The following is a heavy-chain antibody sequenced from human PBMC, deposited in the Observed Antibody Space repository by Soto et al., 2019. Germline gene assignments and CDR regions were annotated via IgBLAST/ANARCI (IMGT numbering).Heavy chain of an antibody. V-gene: IGHV1-3*01. J-gene: IGHJ3*02. CDR1: GYTFTSYA. Sequence: GASVKVSCKASGYTFTSYAMHWVRQAPGQRLEWMGWINAGNGNTKYSQKFQGRVTITRDTSASTAYMELSSLRSEDTAVYYCARETPPSGYSSGWYGVGAFDIWGQGTMVTVSS. CDR3: ARETPPSGYSSGWYGVGAFDI. CDR2: INAGNGNT. D-gene: IGHD6-19*01.